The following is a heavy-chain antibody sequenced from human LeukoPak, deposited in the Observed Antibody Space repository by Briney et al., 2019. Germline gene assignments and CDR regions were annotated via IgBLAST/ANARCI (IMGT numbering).Heavy chain of an antibody. CDR2: VSSNGGGT. J-gene: IGHJ4*02. V-gene: IGHV3-64*02. CDR1: GXTFSSYA. D-gene: IGHD3-3*01. CDR3: ARGPIFGVVITPYYFDY. Sequence: GGSLRLSCAASGXTFSSYAVHWVRQAPGKGLEYVSAVSSNGGGTYYADSVKGRFTISRDNSKNTLYLQMGSLRAEDMAVYYCARGPIFGVVITPYYFDYWGQSTLVTVSS.